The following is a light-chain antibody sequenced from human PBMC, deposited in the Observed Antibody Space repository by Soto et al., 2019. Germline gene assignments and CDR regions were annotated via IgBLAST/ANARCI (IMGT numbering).Light chain of an antibody. CDR2: KAS. J-gene: IGKJ4*01. V-gene: IGKV1-5*03. CDR1: QSISSW. Sequence: DIQMTQSPSTLSASVGDRVTITCRASQSISSWLAWYQQKPGNAPYLLIYKASSLESGVPSRFSGSGSGTEFTLTISSLQPDDFATYYCQQYDSYSLTFGGGTKVEIK. CDR3: QQYDSYSLT.